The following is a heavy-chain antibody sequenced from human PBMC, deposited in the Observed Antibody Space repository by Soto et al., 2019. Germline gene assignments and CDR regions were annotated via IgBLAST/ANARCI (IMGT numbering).Heavy chain of an antibody. CDR2: ISGSGGST. CDR1: GFTFSSYA. CDR3: AKAYCSSTSCYESSLYYFDY. D-gene: IGHD2-2*01. V-gene: IGHV3-23*01. Sequence: EEQLLESGGGLVQPGGSLRLSCAASGFTFSSYAMSWVRQAPGKGLEWVSAISGSGGSTYYADSVKGRFTISRDNSKNTLYLQMNSLRAEDTAVYYCAKAYCSSTSCYESSLYYFDYWGQGTLVTVSS. J-gene: IGHJ4*02.